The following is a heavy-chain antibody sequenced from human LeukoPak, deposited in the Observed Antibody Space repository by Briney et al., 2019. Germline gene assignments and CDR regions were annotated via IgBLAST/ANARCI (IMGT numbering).Heavy chain of an antibody. Sequence: GAALQISCKGSGSIFTSYWISGGRQLPGKGLEWMGRIDPSDSYTNYSPSFQGHVTISADKSISTAYLQWSSLKASDTAMYYCARHGSLNGYSGWYIYWGQGTLVTVSS. J-gene: IGHJ4*02. CDR3: ARHGSLNGYSGWYIY. CDR2: IDPSDSYT. D-gene: IGHD6-19*01. V-gene: IGHV5-10-1*01. CDR1: GSIFTSYW.